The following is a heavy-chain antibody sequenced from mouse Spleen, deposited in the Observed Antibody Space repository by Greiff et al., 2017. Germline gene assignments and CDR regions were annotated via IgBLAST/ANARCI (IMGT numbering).Heavy chain of an antibody. J-gene: IGHJ3*01. D-gene: IGHD2-4*01. CDR3: AMGYDYDGRFAY. CDR1: GYSFTGYF. Sequence: VQLQQSGPELVKPGDSVKISCKASGYSFTGYFMNWVMQSHGKSLEWIGRINPYNGDTFYNQKFKGKATLTVDKSSSTAHMELRSLTSEDSAVYYCAMGYDYDGRFAYWGQGTLVTVSA. V-gene: IGHV1-20*01. CDR2: INPYNGDT.